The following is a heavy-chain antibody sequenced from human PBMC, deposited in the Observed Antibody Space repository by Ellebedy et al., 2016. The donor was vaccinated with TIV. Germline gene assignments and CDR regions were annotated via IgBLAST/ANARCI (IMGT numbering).Heavy chain of an antibody. Sequence: MLSETLSLTCAVYGGSFSGYYWSRIRQHPGKGLEWIGYIYYSGSTYYNPSLKSRVTISVDTSKNQFSLKLSSVTAADTAVYYCARDHGGGSPLDVWGQGTTVTVSS. CDR3: ARDHGGGSPLDV. CDR2: IYYSGST. D-gene: IGHD2-15*01. CDR1: GGSFSGYY. J-gene: IGHJ6*02. V-gene: IGHV4-31*11.